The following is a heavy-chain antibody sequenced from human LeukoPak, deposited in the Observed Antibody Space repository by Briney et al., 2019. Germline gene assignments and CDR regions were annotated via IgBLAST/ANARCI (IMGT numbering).Heavy chain of an antibody. J-gene: IGHJ4*02. CDR3: AKPPKPVVVVTATYFDF. D-gene: IGHD2-21*02. CDR1: GFTFTSYA. CDR2: ISGSAGST. Sequence: PGGSLRLSCAASGFTFTSYAMSWVRQAPGKGLEWVSAISGSAGSTYYADSVKGRFTISRDNSNNTLYLLMNSLRAEDTAVYYCAKPPKPVVVVTATYFDFWGQGTLVTVSS. V-gene: IGHV3-23*01.